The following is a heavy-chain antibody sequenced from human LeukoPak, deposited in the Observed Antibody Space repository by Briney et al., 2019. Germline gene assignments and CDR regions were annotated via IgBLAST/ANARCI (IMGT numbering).Heavy chain of an antibody. V-gene: IGHV3-23*01. Sequence: GGSLRLSCAASGFTFTNYGMIWVRQAPGRGLEWLSAIRGSGRSTYYADSVKGRFTISRDNSKNTLYLQMNSLRAEDTAVYYCAKKGRGYSYGYWDFGCDYWGQGTLVTVSS. CDR1: GFTFTNYG. D-gene: IGHD5-18*01. CDR2: IRGSGRST. CDR3: AKKGRGYSYGYWDFGCDY. J-gene: IGHJ4*02.